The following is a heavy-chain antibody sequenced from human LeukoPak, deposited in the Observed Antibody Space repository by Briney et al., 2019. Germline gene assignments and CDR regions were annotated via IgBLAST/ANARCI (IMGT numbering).Heavy chain of an antibody. J-gene: IGHJ6*03. CDR1: SGSISSSSYY. CDR3: ARHGRRPIAGSTYYYYMDV. D-gene: IGHD6-13*01. V-gene: IGHV4-61*05. CDR2: ISYSGTT. Sequence: SETLSLTCTVSSGSISSSSYYWSWIRQPPGKGLEWIAYISYSGTTNYNPSLKSRITMSVDTSKNQFSLRLTSVTAADTAVYYCARHGRRPIAGSTYYYYMDVWGKGTTVTVSS.